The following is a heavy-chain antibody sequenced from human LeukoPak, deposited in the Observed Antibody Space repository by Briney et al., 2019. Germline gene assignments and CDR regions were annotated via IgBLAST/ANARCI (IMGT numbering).Heavy chain of an antibody. Sequence: GGSLRLSCAASGFTFSDYYMNWVPQAPGKGLEWVSSISSSSTIYYADSVKGRFTISRDNSKNTLYLQMNSLRAEDTAVYFCAKTMGAIDHDYWGQGALVTVSS. V-gene: IGHV3-69-1*01. CDR3: AKTMGAIDHDY. CDR2: ISSSSTI. CDR1: GFTFSDYY. D-gene: IGHD1-26*01. J-gene: IGHJ4*02.